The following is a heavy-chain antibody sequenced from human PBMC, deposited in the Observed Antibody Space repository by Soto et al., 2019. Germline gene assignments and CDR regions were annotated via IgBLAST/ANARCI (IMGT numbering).Heavy chain of an antibody. D-gene: IGHD2-2*01. V-gene: IGHV3-23*01. CDR2: ISASGATT. Sequence: EVQLLESGRGVVQPGGSLRLSCAASGFTFGTYAMSWIRQAPGKGLEWVSSISASGATTYYADSVKGRFTISRDNSKNTLYMQMNSLRAADTAIYYCTKDTQDIILVPAAFDYWGQGTLVTVSS. CDR3: TKDTQDIILVPAAFDY. J-gene: IGHJ4*02. CDR1: GFTFGTYA.